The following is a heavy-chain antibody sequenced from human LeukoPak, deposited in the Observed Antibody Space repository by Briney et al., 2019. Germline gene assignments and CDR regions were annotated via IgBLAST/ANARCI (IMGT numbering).Heavy chain of an antibody. J-gene: IGHJ4*02. CDR3: ARDMSGYCSSTSCYPGGFDY. V-gene: IGHV3-21*01. Sequence: PGGSLRLSCAASGFTFSSYSMNWVRQAPGKGLEWVSSISSSSSYIYYADSVKGRFTISRDNAKNSLYLQMNSLRAEDTAVYYCARDMSGYCSSTSCYPGGFDYWGQGTLVTVSS. CDR2: ISSSSSYI. D-gene: IGHD2-2*03. CDR1: GFTFSSYS.